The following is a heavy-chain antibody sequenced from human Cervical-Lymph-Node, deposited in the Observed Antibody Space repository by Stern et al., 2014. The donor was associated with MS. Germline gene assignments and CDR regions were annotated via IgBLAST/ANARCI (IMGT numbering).Heavy chain of an antibody. Sequence: EVQLVESGGGLVEPGGSLRLSCAASGFTFSNTWMNWVRQAPGKGLEWVGHIKSKTGGETTDYTAPVKGRFTISRDDSKTTLSLQMNSLKTEDTAVYYCTTEGSGGASTNWGQGTLVTVSS. CDR2: IKSKTGGETT. CDR1: GFTFSNTW. CDR3: TTEGSGGASTN. D-gene: IGHD3-16*01. J-gene: IGHJ4*02. V-gene: IGHV3-15*01.